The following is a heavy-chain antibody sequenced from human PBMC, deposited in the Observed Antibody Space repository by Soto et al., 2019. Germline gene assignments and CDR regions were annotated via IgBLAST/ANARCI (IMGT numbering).Heavy chain of an antibody. V-gene: IGHV4-4*02. D-gene: IGHD2-21*02. CDR3: ARGGDWQFDY. CDR1: GDSISSDKW. J-gene: IGHJ4*02. Sequence: QVQLQESGPGLVKPSGTLSLTCAVSGDSISSDKWWSWVRQPPGKGLEWIGEIHHSGRTNYNPSLXXRVTILVEKSKSQISLDLTSTTAADTAVYYCARGGDWQFDYWGKGTLVTVSS. CDR2: IHHSGRT.